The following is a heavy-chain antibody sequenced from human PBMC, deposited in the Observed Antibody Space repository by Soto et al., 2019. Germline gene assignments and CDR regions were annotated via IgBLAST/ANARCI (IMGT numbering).Heavy chain of an antibody. J-gene: IGHJ6*01. CDR1: VGSISIYY. Sequence: PSETLCFACTFPVGSISIYYWGWLRQPAGKGMEWIGSIYTSGSTNYKPSLKSRVTMSVDTSKNQFSPKLSSVTAADTAVYYCARVLGGSSSRPDYYYGMGVWGQGTTFTVSS. CDR2: IYTSGST. D-gene: IGHD6-6*01. V-gene: IGHV4-4*07. CDR3: ARVLGGSSSRPDYYYGMGV.